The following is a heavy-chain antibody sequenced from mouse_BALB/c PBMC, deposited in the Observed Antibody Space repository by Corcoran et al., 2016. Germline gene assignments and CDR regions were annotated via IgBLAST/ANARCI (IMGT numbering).Heavy chain of an antibody. J-gene: IGHJ4*01. Sequence: QIQLVQSGPELKKPGETVKISCKASGYTFTNYGMNWVKQAPGKGLKWMGWINTYTGEPTYADDFKGRFVFSLETSASTAYLQINNLKNEDMATYFCARFRYYGNYGDAMDYWGQGTSVTVSS. CDR2: INTYTGEP. CDR3: ARFRYYGNYGDAMDY. D-gene: IGHD2-1*01. V-gene: IGHV9-1*02. CDR1: GYTFTNYG.